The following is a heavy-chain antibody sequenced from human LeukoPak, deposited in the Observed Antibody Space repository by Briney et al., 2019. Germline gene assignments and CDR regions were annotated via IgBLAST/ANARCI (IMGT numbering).Heavy chain of an antibody. Sequence: GASVKVSCKASGYTFTSYGISWVRQAPGQGLEWMGWISAYNGNTNYAQKLQGRVTMTTDTSTSTAYMELRSLRSDDTAVYYYARDTKTRYYDSSGYYYSLNGDYWGQGTLVTVSS. CDR3: ARDTKTRYYDSSGYYYSLNGDY. CDR2: ISAYNGNT. CDR1: GYTFTSYG. J-gene: IGHJ4*02. D-gene: IGHD3-22*01. V-gene: IGHV1-18*01.